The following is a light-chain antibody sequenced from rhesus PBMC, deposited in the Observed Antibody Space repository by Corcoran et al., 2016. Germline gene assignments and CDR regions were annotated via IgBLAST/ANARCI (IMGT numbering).Light chain of an antibody. CDR3: QQHLTYPWT. J-gene: IGKJ1*01. CDR2: DAS. Sequence: DIQMSQSPSSLSASVGATVTITCQASQVISKYLAWYQQKPGKAPKFLIYDASTLQSGVPSRFSRSGSGTECTLTISSLQPEDFGTYYCQQHLTYPWTFGQGTKVEVK. V-gene: IGKV1-25*01. CDR1: QVISKY.